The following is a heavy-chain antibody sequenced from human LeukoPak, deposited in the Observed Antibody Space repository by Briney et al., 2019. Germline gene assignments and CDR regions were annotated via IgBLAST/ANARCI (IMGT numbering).Heavy chain of an antibody. J-gene: IGHJ6*03. D-gene: IGHD2-15*01. CDR3: AKGGHSGGSCYLGWTCYYYYMDV. CDR2: ISGSGGST. CDR1: GFTFSSYA. Sequence: PGGSLRLSCAASGFTFSSYAMSWVRQAPGKGLEWVSAISGSGGSTYYADSVKGRFTISRDNSKNTLYLQMNSLRAEDTAVYYCAKGGHSGGSCYLGWTCYYYYMDVWGKGTTVTVSS. V-gene: IGHV3-23*01.